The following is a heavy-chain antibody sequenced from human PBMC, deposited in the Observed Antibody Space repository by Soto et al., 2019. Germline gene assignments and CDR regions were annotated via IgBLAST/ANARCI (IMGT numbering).Heavy chain of an antibody. CDR2: IKSQASGGTI. CDR3: THLLSLAHPYSYL. CDR1: GITFIYAW. Sequence: PGGSLRLSCAASGITFIYAWMDWVRQAPGKRLEWVGRIKSQASGGTIDYAAPVKGRFTISRDDSKNTVYLQMDSPKTEDTAVYYCTHLLSLAHPYSYLWGQGTQVTVSS. D-gene: IGHD2-21*01. V-gene: IGHV3-15*07. J-gene: IGHJ4*02.